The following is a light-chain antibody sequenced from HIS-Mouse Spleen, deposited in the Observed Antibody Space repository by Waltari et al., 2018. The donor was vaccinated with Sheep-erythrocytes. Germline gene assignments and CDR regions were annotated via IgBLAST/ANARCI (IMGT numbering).Light chain of an antibody. CDR2: GAS. J-gene: IGKJ3*01. Sequence: EIVMTQSPATLSVSPGERATLSCRASQSVSSNLAWYQQKPGQAPRLLIYGASTRATGIPARFSGSGSGTEFTLTISSMQSEDFATYYCQQSYSTPQFTFGPGTKVDIK. CDR1: QSVSSN. CDR3: QQSYSTPQFT. V-gene: IGKV3-15*01.